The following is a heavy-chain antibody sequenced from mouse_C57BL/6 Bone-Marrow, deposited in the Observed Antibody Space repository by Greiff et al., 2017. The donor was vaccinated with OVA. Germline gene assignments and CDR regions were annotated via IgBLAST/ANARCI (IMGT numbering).Heavy chain of an antibody. CDR1: GFNIKDDY. CDR2: IDPENGDT. CDR3: TRWSLRDY. D-gene: IGHD2-3*01. J-gene: IGHJ2*01. Sequence: EVKLVESGAELVRPGASVKLSCTASGFNIKDDYMHWVKQRPEQGLEWIGWIDPENGDTEYASKFQGKATITADTSSNTAYLQLSSLTSEDTAVYYCTRWSLRDYWGQGTTLTVSS. V-gene: IGHV14-4*01.